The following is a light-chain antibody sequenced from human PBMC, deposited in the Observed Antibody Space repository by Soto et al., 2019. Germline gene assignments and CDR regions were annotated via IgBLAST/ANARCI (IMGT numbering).Light chain of an antibody. V-gene: IGLV2-14*01. Sequence: QSALPQPASVSGSPGQSITISCIGTSSDVGGYNYVSWYQQHPGKAPKLMIYEVSNRPSGVSNRFSGSKSGNTASLTISGLQAEDEADYYCSSYTSSSTLVFGTGTKGTVL. J-gene: IGLJ1*01. CDR3: SSYTSSSTLV. CDR2: EVS. CDR1: SSDVGGYNY.